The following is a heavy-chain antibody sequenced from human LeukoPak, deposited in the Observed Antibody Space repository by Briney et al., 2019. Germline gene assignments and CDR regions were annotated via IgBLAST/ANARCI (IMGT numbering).Heavy chain of an antibody. Sequence: SETLSLTCTVSGGSISSSSYYWGWIRQPPGKGLEWIGSIYYSGSTYYNPSLKSRVTISVDTSKNQFSLKLSSVTAADTAVYYCARITILTGYYGEYYFDYWGQGTLVTVSS. J-gene: IGHJ4*02. D-gene: IGHD3-9*01. V-gene: IGHV4-39*07. CDR2: IYYSGST. CDR3: ARITILTGYYGEYYFDY. CDR1: GGSISSSSYY.